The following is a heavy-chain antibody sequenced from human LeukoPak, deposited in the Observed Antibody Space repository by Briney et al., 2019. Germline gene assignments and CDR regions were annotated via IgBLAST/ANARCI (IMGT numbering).Heavy chain of an antibody. J-gene: IGHJ4*02. CDR2: VSPSNGQ. D-gene: IGHD2-8*01. Sequence: GGSLRLSCAASGFNFSSCSMNWVRRGPGKGLEWVATVSPSNGQRYTGPLKGRFTHSRDNARNSLSLQLNNLRVEDTAVYYCVRDGDCSNGECYDYWGQATLVTVSS. CDR1: GFNFSSCS. CDR3: VRDGDCSNGECYDY. V-gene: IGHV3-21*01.